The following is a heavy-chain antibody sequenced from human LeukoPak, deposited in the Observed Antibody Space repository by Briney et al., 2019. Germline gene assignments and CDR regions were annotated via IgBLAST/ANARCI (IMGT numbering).Heavy chain of an antibody. J-gene: IGHJ4*02. CDR3: ARFGYGGKVDY. V-gene: IGHV3-15*01. D-gene: IGHD4-23*01. Sequence: GGSLRLSCAASGFTFGNAWMSWVRQAPGKGLEWVGRIKSKSDGGTTDYAAPVKGRVTISRDDSENMVYLQMNSLRAEDTALYYCARFGYGGKVDYWGQGTLVTVSS. CDR1: GFTFGNAW. CDR2: IKSKSDGGTT.